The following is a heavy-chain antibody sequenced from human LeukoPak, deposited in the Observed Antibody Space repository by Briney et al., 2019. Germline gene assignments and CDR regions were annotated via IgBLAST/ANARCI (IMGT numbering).Heavy chain of an antibody. CDR1: GFTFSSYG. CDR2: ISYDGSNK. CDR3: AKDRLAAAGPGYFDY. V-gene: IGHV3-30*18. J-gene: IGHJ4*02. Sequence: GRSLRLSCAASGFTFSSYGMHWVRQAPGKGLEWVAVISYDGSNKYYADSVKGRFTISRDNSMNTLYLQMNSLRAEDTAVYYCAKDRLAAAGPGYFDYWGQGTLVTVSS. D-gene: IGHD6-13*01.